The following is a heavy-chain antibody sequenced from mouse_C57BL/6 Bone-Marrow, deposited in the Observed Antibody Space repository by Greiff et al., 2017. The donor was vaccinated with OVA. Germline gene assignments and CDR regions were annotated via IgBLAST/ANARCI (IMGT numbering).Heavy chain of an antibody. J-gene: IGHJ4*01. V-gene: IGHV1-69*01. CDR2: IDPSDSYP. D-gene: IGHD1-1*02. CDR1: GYTFTSYW. CDR3: ALYGLFYAMDY. Sequence: QVQLQQPGAELVMPGALVKLSCKASGYTFTSYWMHWVKQRPGQGLEWIGEIDPSDSYPNYNQKFKGKSTLTVDKSSSTAYMHLSSQTSEDSAVYYCALYGLFYAMDYWGKGTSVTVSS.